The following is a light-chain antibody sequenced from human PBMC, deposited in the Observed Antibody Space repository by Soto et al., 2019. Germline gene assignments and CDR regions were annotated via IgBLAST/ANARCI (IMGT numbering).Light chain of an antibody. CDR3: QHYNSYSLI. CDR2: DVS. Sequence: DIQMTQSPSTLSASVGDRVTITCRASQSISSWLAWYQQKPGKAPDLLIYDVSSLESGVPSRFSGSGSGTEFTLTISSLQPDDFATYYCQHYNSYSLIFGGGTKVDIK. J-gene: IGKJ4*01. CDR1: QSISSW. V-gene: IGKV1-5*01.